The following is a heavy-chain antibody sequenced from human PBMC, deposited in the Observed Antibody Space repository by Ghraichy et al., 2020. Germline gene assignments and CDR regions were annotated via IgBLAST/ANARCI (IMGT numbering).Heavy chain of an antibody. CDR1: GFSFNSYW. CDR2: IKQDGSQK. V-gene: IGHV3-7*01. J-gene: IGHJ6*02. CDR3: ARDGSAGDSSPETYFYYYFGMEV. D-gene: IGHD4-17*01. Sequence: LSLTCAASGFSFNSYWMSWVRQAPGKGLEWVANIKQDGSQKYYVDSVEGRFTISRDNAKKSLYLQMNSLTVEEPAVYFWARDGSAGDSSPETYFYYYFGMEVWGQWTTVTVSS.